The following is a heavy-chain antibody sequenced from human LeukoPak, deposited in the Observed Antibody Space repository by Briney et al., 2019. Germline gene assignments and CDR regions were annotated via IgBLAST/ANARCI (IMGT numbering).Heavy chain of an antibody. CDR2: ISGSGGST. J-gene: IGHJ3*02. V-gene: IGHV3-23*01. CDR1: GFTFSSYA. CDR3: AKGHRDAFDI. Sequence: GGSLRLSCSVSGFTFSSYAMSWVRQAPGKGLEWVSAISGSGGSTYYADSVKGRFTISRDNSKNTLYLQMNSLRAEDTAVYYCAKGHRDAFDIWGQGTMVTVSS. D-gene: IGHD1-14*01.